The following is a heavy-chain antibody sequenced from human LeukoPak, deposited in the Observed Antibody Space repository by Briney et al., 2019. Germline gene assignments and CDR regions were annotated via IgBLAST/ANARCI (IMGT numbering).Heavy chain of an antibody. CDR1: GFSFSGHW. CDR2: ISPTGSTT. CDR3: ARGPNSNWSGLDF. J-gene: IGHJ4*02. V-gene: IGHV3-74*01. D-gene: IGHD6-6*01. Sequence: PGGSLRLSCTASGFSFSGHWMHWARQLPGKGLVWVSRISPTGSTTSYADSVKGRFTVSRHNAKNTLYLQVSNLRAEDTAVYYCARGPNSNWSGLDFWGQGTLLTVSS.